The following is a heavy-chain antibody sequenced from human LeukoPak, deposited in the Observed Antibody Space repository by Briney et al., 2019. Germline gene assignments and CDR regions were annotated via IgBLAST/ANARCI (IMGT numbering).Heavy chain of an antibody. CDR1: GFSFSSFW. CDR2: IKKDGSEK. D-gene: IGHD6-13*01. V-gene: IGHV3-7*03. J-gene: IGHJ4*02. Sequence: GGSLRLSCATSGFSFSSFWMSWVRQAPGKGLEWVANIKKDGSEKYYVDSVKGRFTISRDNSKNTLYLQMNSLRAEDTAVYYCARAAAAGVLFFDYWGQGTLVTVSS. CDR3: ARAAAAGVLFFDY.